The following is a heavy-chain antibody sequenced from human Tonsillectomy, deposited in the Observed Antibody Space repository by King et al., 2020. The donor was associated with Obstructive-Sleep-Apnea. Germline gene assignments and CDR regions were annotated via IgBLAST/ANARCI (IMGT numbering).Heavy chain of an antibody. D-gene: IGHD6-19*01. V-gene: IGHV1-2*04. CDR2: INPNSGGT. CDR1: GYTFTGYY. J-gene: IGHJ4*02. Sequence: VQLVESGAEVKKPGASVKVSCKASGYTFTGYYMHWVRQAPGQGLEWMGWINPNSGGTNYAQKFQGWVTMTRDTSISTAYMELSRLRPDDTAVYYCAREGYSSGWYSVYYSDYWGQGTLVTVSS. CDR3: AREGYSSGWYSVYYSDY.